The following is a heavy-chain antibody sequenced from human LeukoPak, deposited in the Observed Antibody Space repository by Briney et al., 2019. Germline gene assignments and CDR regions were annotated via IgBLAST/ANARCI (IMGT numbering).Heavy chain of an antibody. Sequence: SETLSLTCTVSGGSVSSSSYYWGWIRQPPGKGLEWIASIRYSGNTFSNPSLKSRVTISVDTSKNQFSLRLNSVTAADTAVYYCAREVTHDAFDIWGQGTMVTVSS. V-gene: IGHV4-39*02. J-gene: IGHJ3*02. D-gene: IGHD2-21*02. CDR2: IRYSGNT. CDR1: GGSVSSSSYY. CDR3: AREVTHDAFDI.